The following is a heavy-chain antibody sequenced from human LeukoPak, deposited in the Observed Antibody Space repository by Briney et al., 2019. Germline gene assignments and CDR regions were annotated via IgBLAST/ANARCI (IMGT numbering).Heavy chain of an antibody. CDR2: ISYDGSNK. CDR1: GFTFSSYG. Sequence: GGSLRLSCAASGFTFSSYGMHWVRQAPGKGLEWVAVISYDGSNKYYADSVKGRFTISRDNSKNTLYLQMNSLRAEDTAVYYCAKDRRIHGDSRGYYSFDYWGQGTLVTVSS. D-gene: IGHD3-22*01. CDR3: AKDRRIHGDSRGYYSFDY. J-gene: IGHJ4*02. V-gene: IGHV3-30*18.